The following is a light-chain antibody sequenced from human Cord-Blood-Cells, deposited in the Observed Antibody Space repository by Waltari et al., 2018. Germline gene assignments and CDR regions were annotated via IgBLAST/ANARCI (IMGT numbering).Light chain of an antibody. Sequence: QSALTQPASVSGSPGQSITISCTGTSSDVGGYNYVSWYQQHPGKAPKLMIYEVSNRPAGVSKRCSCSKSGNTAALTISGLQAEDEADYYCSSYTSSSRYVFGTGTKVTVL. CDR3: SSYTSSSRYV. CDR2: EVS. CDR1: SSDVGGYNY. J-gene: IGLJ1*01. V-gene: IGLV2-14*01.